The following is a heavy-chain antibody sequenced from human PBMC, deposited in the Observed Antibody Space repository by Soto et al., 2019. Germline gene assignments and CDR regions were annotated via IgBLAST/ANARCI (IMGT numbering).Heavy chain of an antibody. CDR2: VNPGNGTT. V-gene: IGHV1-2*02. D-gene: IGHD2-8*01. CDR3: ARDTYANFDY. Sequence: SVKVSCKASGYTFTAYYMHWVRQAPGQGLEWMGWVNPGNGTTSFAQKFQGRVTMTRDTSISTAYMELSGLRSDDTAMYYCARDTYANFDYWGQGTLVTVSS. CDR1: GYTFTAYY. J-gene: IGHJ4*02.